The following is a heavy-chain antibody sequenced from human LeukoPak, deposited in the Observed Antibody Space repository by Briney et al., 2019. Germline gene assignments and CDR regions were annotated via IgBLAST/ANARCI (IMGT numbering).Heavy chain of an antibody. V-gene: IGHV4-59*01. CDR2: IYYSGST. J-gene: IGHJ2*01. CDR1: GGSISSYY. CDR3: ARVPPYSNYGWYFDL. D-gene: IGHD4-11*01. Sequence: SETLSLTCTVSGGSISSYYWSWIRQPPGKGLEWIGYIYYSGSTNYNPSLKSRVTISVDTSKNQLSLKLSSVTAADTAVYYCARVPPYSNYGWYFDLWGRGTLVTVSS.